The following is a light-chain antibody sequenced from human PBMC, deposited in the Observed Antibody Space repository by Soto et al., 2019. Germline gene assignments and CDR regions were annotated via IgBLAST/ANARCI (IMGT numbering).Light chain of an antibody. Sequence: QSVLTQPPSVSAAPGQRVTISCSGSSSNIGAGYDVHWYQQLPGTAPKLLIFGNTKRPSGVPDRFSGSKSGSSASLAITGLQADDEADYYCPSTSLSDFHVFGTGTKV. J-gene: IGLJ1*01. CDR1: SSNIGAGYD. V-gene: IGLV1-40*01. CDR3: PSTSLSDFHV. CDR2: GNT.